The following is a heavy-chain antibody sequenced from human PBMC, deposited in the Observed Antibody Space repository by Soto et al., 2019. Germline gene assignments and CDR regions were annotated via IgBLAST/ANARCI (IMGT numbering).Heavy chain of an antibody. Sequence: SETLSLTCAVSGGSISSGGYYWSWIRQPPGRGLEWIGFIYYAGSTNYNPSLNSRLTISVDTSKNQFSLKLSSVTAADTAVYYCARVSIKGSWDFDYWGQGTLVTVSS. CDR3: ARVSIKGSWDFDY. V-gene: IGHV4-61*08. J-gene: IGHJ4*02. D-gene: IGHD7-27*01. CDR2: IYYAGST. CDR1: GGSISSGGYY.